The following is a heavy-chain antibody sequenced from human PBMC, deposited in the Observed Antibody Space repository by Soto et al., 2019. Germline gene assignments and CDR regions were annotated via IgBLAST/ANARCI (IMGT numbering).Heavy chain of an antibody. V-gene: IGHV3-15*01. Sequence: PGGSLRLSCAASGFTFSNAWMSWVRQAPGKGLEWVGRIKSKTDGGTTDYAAPVKGRFTTSRDDSKNTLYPQMNSLKTEDTAVYYCTTDYDILTGYPYGMDVWGQGTTVTVSS. CDR3: TTDYDILTGYPYGMDV. CDR2: IKSKTDGGTT. CDR1: GFTFSNAW. D-gene: IGHD3-9*01. J-gene: IGHJ6*02.